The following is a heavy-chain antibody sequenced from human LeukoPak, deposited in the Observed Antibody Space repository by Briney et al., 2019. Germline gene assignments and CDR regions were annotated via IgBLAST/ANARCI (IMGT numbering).Heavy chain of an antibody. Sequence: ASVKVSCKASGFRFTSFGVSWVRQAPGQGLEWMGWISNYFGVTHYAEKFEDRVTMTIDTSTATAYMELRSLRYDDTAIYYCARDSDYSGNGNGDWFDPWGQGPVVTVSS. CDR2: ISNYFGVT. V-gene: IGHV1-18*04. D-gene: IGHD4-11*01. J-gene: IGHJ5*02. CDR3: ARDSDYSGNGNGDWFDP. CDR1: GFRFTSFG.